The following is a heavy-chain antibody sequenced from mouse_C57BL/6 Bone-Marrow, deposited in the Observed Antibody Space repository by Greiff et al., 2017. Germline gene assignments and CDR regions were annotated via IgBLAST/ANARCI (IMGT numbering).Heavy chain of an antibody. CDR2: IYPGSGST. J-gene: IGHJ3*01. CDR3: ARKENCGGYYQFAY. V-gene: IGHV1-55*01. CDR1: GYTFTSYW. Sequence: QVQLQQPGAELVKPGASVKMSCKASGYTFTSYWITWVKQRPGQGLEWIGDIYPGSGSTNYNEKFTSKATLTVDTSSSTAYMQLSSLTSDDSAVYYCARKENCGGYYQFAYWGKGTLVTVSA. D-gene: IGHD2-3*01.